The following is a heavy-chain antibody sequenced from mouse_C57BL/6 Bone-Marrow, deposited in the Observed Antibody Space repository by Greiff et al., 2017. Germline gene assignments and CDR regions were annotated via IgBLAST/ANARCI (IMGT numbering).Heavy chain of an antibody. D-gene: IGHD2-3*01. Sequence: DVMLVESGGDLVKPGGSLKLSCAASGFTFSSYGMSWVRQTPDKRLEWVVTISSGGSYTYYPDSVKGRFTISSDNAKNTLYLQMSSLKSEDTAMYYCARHESLGDGYLLYFGYWGQGTTLTVSS. CDR3: ARHESLGDGYLLYFGY. V-gene: IGHV5-6*02. CDR2: ISSGGSYT. CDR1: GFTFSSYG. J-gene: IGHJ2*01.